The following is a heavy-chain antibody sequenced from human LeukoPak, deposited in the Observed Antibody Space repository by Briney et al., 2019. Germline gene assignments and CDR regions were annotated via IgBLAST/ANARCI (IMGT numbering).Heavy chain of an antibody. J-gene: IGHJ4*02. V-gene: IGHV3-33*06. D-gene: IGHD3-22*01. CDR1: GFTLSSYA. CDR3: AKPGGYYFDY. Sequence: GGSLRLSCAASGFTLSSYAMSRVRQAPGKGLEWVAVIWYDGSNKYYADSVKGRFTISRDNSKNTLYLQMNSLRAEDTAVYYCAKPGGYYFDYWGQGTLVTVSS. CDR2: IWYDGSNK.